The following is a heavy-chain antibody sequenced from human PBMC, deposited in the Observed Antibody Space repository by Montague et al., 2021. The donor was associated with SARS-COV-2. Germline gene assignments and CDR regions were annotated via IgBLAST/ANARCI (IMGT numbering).Heavy chain of an antibody. CDR2: ISDSSSTI. CDR1: GLTFNSHT. J-gene: IGHJ4*02. D-gene: IGHD7-27*01. V-gene: IGHV3-48*02. CDR3: ARDWGRY. Sequence: SLRLSCAASGLTFNSHTMNWVRQAPGKGLEWVSYISDSSSTIYYADFVKGRFTISRDNAKNSLYLQMNSLRDEDTAVYYCARDWGRYWGQGTLVTVSS.